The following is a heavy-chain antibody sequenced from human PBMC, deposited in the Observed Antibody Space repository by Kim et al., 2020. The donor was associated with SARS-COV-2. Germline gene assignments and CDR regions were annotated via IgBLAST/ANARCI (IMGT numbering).Heavy chain of an antibody. CDR2: INHSGDS. J-gene: IGHJ5*02. V-gene: IGHV4-34*01. CDR1: GESFSGYH. D-gene: IGHD3-10*01. CDR3: ARCSPRLHYYGSGNHYWFYP. Sequence: SETLSLTCAVYGESFSGYHWSWIRQPPGKGLEWIGEINHSGDSNYNPSLKSRVTISVATSKNHFSLRLTSVTATDTAIYYCARCSPRLHYYGSGNHYWFYPWGQGTLVTVSS.